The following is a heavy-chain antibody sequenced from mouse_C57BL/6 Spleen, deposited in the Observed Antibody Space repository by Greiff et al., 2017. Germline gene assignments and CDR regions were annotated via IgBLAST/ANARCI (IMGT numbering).Heavy chain of an antibody. CDR2: IYPGSGST. Sequence: QVQLQQSGAELVKPGASVKMSCKASGYTFTSYWITWVKQRPGQGLEWIGDIYPGSGSTNYNEKFKSKATLTVDTSSSTAYMQLSSLTSEDSAVYYCARGAYYSNPVVWFAYWGQGTLVTVSA. CDR3: ARGAYYSNPVVWFAY. CDR1: GYTFTSYW. D-gene: IGHD2-5*01. V-gene: IGHV1-55*01. J-gene: IGHJ3*01.